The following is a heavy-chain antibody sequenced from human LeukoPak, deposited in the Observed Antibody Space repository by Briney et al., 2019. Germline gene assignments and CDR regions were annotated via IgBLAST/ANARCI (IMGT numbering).Heavy chain of an antibody. CDR3: AGSSGYYHPDY. D-gene: IGHD3-22*01. Sequence: SETLSLTCNVSGASISSFYWTWIRQPPGKELEWIGYSGSSDYNPSLKSRVIISIDTSKNHVSLNVSSVTAADTAVYYCAGSSGYYHPDYWGQGVPVIVSS. J-gene: IGHJ4*02. V-gene: IGHV4-59*01. CDR2: YSGSS. CDR1: GASISSFY.